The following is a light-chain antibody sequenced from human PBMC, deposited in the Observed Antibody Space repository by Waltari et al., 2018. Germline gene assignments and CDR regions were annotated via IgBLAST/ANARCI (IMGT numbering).Light chain of an antibody. J-gene: IGKJ5*01. V-gene: IGKV3-20*01. CDR2: AAS. Sequence: EIVSTPSPGTLSLSPGKLPTLSCQASQRIANNNLGWYQQKPSQAPRLLIYAASRRGTGIPNRLSGSGSGTDITLTSSRQEHEDFAVYCGQQYGDSPITFGPGTRVDIK. CDR1: QRIANNN. CDR3: QQYGDSPIT.